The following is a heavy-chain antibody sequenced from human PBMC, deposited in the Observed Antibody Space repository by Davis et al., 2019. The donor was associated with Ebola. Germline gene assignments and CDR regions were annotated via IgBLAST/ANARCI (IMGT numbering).Heavy chain of an antibody. CDR3: ARGRFPKEIEDYHYGMDV. D-gene: IGHD3-22*01. Sequence: ASVKVSCKASGYTFTSYGIHWVRQAPGQGLEWMGWISAYNGKTNYALKLQGRVSMTTDTSTSTAYMELSSLRSEDTAVYYCARGRFPKEIEDYHYGMDVWGQGTTVTVSS. CDR1: GYTFTSYG. CDR2: ISAYNGKT. J-gene: IGHJ6*02. V-gene: IGHV1-18*01.